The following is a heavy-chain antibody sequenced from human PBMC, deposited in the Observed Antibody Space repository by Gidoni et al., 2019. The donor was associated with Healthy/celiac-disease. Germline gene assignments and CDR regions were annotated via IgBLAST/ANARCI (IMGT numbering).Heavy chain of an antibody. CDR1: GYPFTSYY. D-gene: IGHD2-15*01. Sequence: QVQLVQSGAEVKKPGASVKVSCKASGYPFTSYYMHWVRQAPGQGLEWMGIINPSGGSTSYEQKFQGRVTMTRDTSTSTVYMELSSLRSEDTAVYYCARYCSGGSCYSEYAFDIWGQGTMVTVSS. V-gene: IGHV1-46*01. CDR2: INPSGGST. CDR3: ARYCSGGSCYSEYAFDI. J-gene: IGHJ3*02.